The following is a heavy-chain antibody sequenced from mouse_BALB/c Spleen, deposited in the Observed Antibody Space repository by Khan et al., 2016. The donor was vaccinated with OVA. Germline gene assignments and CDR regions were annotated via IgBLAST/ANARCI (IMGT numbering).Heavy chain of an antibody. Sequence: QVQLQQSGAELAKPGASVKMSCKASGYTFTSYWMHWVKQRPGQGLEWIGYINPSTGYTEYNQKFKDKATLTADKSSSTAYMQLSSLTSEDSAVXYCARSATAYWYFDVWGAGTTVSVSS. J-gene: IGHJ1*01. CDR1: GYTFTSYW. V-gene: IGHV1-7*01. D-gene: IGHD4-1*02. CDR2: INPSTGYT. CDR3: ARSATAYWYFDV.